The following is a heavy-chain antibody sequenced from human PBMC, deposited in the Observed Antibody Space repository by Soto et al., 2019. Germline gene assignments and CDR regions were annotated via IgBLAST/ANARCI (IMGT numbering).Heavy chain of an antibody. CDR3: ATWGRGVLIQNWFDP. CDR2: IYYTGST. V-gene: IGHV4-61*01. CDR1: GASISGGTYY. D-gene: IGHD3-10*01. J-gene: IGHJ5*02. Sequence: SETLSLTCTVSGASISGGTYYWTWIRQAPGKGLEWVGHIYYTGSTNYNPALNDRVTISVDTSKNQFSLKLSSVTAADTGVYYCATWGRGVLIQNWFDPWGQGTLVTVSS.